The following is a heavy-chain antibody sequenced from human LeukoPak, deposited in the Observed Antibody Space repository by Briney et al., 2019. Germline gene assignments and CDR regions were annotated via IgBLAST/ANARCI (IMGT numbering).Heavy chain of an antibody. V-gene: IGHV3-66*04. CDR1: GFTVSNNY. D-gene: IGHD3-10*01. CDR3: ASHYYGSGSYPPWNWFDP. J-gene: IGHJ5*02. CDR2: IYSGGST. Sequence: GGSLRLSCAASGFTVSNNYMSWVRQAPGKGLEWVSVIYSGGSTYYADSVKGRFTISRDNSKNTLYLQMNSLRAEDTAVYYCASHYYGSGSYPPWNWFDPWGQGTLVTVSS.